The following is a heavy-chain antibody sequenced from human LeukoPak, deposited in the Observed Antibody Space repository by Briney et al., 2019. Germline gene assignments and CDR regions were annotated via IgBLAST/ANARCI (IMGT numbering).Heavy chain of an antibody. V-gene: IGHV3-21*01. CDR3: ARAQTYYGSGSYLY. CDR2: ISSSSSSYI. CDR1: GFTFSSYS. D-gene: IGHD3-10*01. J-gene: IGHJ4*02. Sequence: GGSLRLSCAASGFTFSSYSMNWVRQAPGKGLEWVSSISSSSSSYIYYADSVKGRFTISRDNAKNSLYLQMNSLRDEDAAVYYCARAQTYYGSGSYLYWGQGTLVTVSS.